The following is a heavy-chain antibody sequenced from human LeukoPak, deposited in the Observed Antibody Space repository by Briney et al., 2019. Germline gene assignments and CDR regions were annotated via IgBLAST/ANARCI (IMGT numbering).Heavy chain of an antibody. V-gene: IGHV3-7*01. Sequence: GGSRRLSCAASGFTFSSYWMSWVRQAPGKGLEWVATIKQDGSEKYYVDSVKGRFTISRDNAKNSLYLQMNSLRAEDTAVYYCARELSYSSGWFQYSDYRGQGTLVTVSS. D-gene: IGHD6-19*01. J-gene: IGHJ4*02. CDR1: GFTFSSYW. CDR2: IKQDGSEK. CDR3: ARELSYSSGWFQYSDY.